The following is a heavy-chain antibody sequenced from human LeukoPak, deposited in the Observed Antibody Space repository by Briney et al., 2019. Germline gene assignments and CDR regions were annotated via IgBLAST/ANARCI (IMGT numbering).Heavy chain of an antibody. J-gene: IGHJ5*02. CDR2: IIPIFGTA. D-gene: IGHD2-2*01. V-gene: IGHV1-69*13. CDR1: GGPFTSSA. Sequence: ASVKVSCKASGGPFTSSAISWVRQAPGQGLEWMGGIIPIFGTANYAQKLKGRVTITADESTSTAYMELSSLRSDDTAVYYCARGSVVVPAARHQYNWFDPWGQGTLVTVSS. CDR3: ARGSVVVPAARHQYNWFDP.